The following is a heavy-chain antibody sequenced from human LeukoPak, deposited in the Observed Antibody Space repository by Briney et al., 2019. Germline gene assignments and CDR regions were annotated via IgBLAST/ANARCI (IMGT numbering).Heavy chain of an antibody. Sequence: GGSLRPSCAASGFTFSSYAMSWVRQAPGKWLEWVSAISGSGGSTYYADSVKGRFTISRDNSMNTLYLQMNSLRAEDTAVYYCAKDMDIVVVPAAYDYWGQGTLVTVSS. CDR1: GFTFSSYA. D-gene: IGHD2-2*03. CDR3: AKDMDIVVVPAAYDY. V-gene: IGHV3-23*01. J-gene: IGHJ4*02. CDR2: ISGSGGST.